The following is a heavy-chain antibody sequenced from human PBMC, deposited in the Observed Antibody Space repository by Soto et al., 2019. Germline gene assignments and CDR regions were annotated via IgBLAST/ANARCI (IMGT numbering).Heavy chain of an antibody. V-gene: IGHV3-74*01. J-gene: IGHJ6*02. CDR2: INSDGSST. CDR1: GFTFSSYW. Sequence: GGSLRLSCAASGFTFSSYWMHWVRQAPGKGLVWVSRINSDGSSTSYADSVKGRFTISRDNAKNTLYLQMNSLRAEDTAVYYCARDLDEAAAGTPNDYYYYYGMDVWGQGTTVTVSS. D-gene: IGHD6-13*01. CDR3: ARDLDEAAAGTPNDYYYYYGMDV.